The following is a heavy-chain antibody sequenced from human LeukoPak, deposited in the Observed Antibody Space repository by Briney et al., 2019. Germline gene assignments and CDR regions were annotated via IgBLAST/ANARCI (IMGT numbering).Heavy chain of an antibody. CDR3: ARVYSSGSRAFQH. V-gene: IGHV4-30-2*01. CDR2: IYHSGST. CDR1: GGSISSGGYY. Sequence: SETLSLTCTVSGGSISSGGYYWSWIRQPPGKGLEWIRYIYHSGSTYYNPSLKSRVTISVDRSKNQFSLKLSSVTAADTAVYYCARVYSSGSRAFQHWGQGTLVTVSS. J-gene: IGHJ1*01. D-gene: IGHD6-19*01.